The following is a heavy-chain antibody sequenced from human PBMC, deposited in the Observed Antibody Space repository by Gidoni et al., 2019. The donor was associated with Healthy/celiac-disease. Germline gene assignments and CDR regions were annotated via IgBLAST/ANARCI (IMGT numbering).Heavy chain of an antibody. CDR3: ARARRRYAFDI. CDR2: IWYDGSNK. J-gene: IGHJ3*02. CDR1: GFTFSSYG. V-gene: IGHV3-33*01. Sequence: QVQLVESGGGVVQPGRSLRLSCAASGFTFSSYGMHWVRQAPGKGLEWVAVIWYDGSNKYYADSVKGRFTISRDNSKNTLYLQMNSLRAEDTAVYYCARARRRYAFDIWGQGTMVTVSS. D-gene: IGHD4-17*01.